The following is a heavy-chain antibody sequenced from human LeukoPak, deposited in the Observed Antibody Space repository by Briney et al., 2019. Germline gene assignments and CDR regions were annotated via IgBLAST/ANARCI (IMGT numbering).Heavy chain of an antibody. Sequence: GGSLRLSCAASGFASGFTFSSYAMSWVRQAPGKGLEWVSGISGSGGSTDYVDSVKGRFSISRDNSKNTLYLQMNSLKAEDTAVYFCAKDVYKNSWYYFDYWGQGTLVTVSS. CDR3: AKDVYKNSWYYFDY. J-gene: IGHJ4*02. CDR2: ISGSGGST. V-gene: IGHV3-23*01. D-gene: IGHD2/OR15-2a*01. CDR1: GFTFSSYA.